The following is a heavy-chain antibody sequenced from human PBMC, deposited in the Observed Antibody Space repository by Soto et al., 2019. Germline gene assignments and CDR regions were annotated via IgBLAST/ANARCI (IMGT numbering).Heavy chain of an antibody. CDR3: TRTNILVTTTDAFDI. CDR2: ISPYNGHT. D-gene: IGHD4-4*01. Sequence: QVQLVQSGAEVKKPGASVKVSCRASGYIFTNYGISWVRQAPGQGLEWMVWISPYNGHTKYAQKLQGRVTMTTDTFTSTVYMEMRSLRSDDAAMYYCTRTNILVTTTDAFDIWGQGTMLTGSS. CDR1: GYIFTNYG. J-gene: IGHJ3*02. V-gene: IGHV1-18*01.